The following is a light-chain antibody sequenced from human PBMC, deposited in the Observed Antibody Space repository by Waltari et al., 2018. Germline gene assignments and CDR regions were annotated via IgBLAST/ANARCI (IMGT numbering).Light chain of an antibody. CDR3: AAWDDSLSGFYV. J-gene: IGLJ1*01. V-gene: IGLV1-47*01. CDR1: SSNIGSNA. CDR2: RNN. Sequence: QSVLTQPPSASGTPGQRVTISCSGRSSNIGSNAVYWYQQLPGTAPKLLINRNNQRPSGVPDRFSGSKSGTSASLAISGLRSEDEADYYCAAWDDSLSGFYVFGTGTKVTVL.